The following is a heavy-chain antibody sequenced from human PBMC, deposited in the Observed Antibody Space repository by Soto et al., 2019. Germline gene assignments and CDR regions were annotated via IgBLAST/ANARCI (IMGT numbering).Heavy chain of an antibody. D-gene: IGHD5-12*01. V-gene: IGHV5-51*01. CDR2: IYPGDSDT. Sequence: GESLKISCKGSGYSFTSYWIGWVRQMPGKGLEWMGIIYPGDSDTRYSPPFQGQVTISADKSISTAYLQWSSLKASDTAMYYCARLGPDYSGYEKSRPFDYWGQGTLVTVSS. CDR3: ARLGPDYSGYEKSRPFDY. CDR1: GYSFTSYW. J-gene: IGHJ4*02.